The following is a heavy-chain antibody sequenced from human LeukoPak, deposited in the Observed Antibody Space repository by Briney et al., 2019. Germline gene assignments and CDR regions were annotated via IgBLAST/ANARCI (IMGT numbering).Heavy chain of an antibody. Sequence: GGSLRLSCAVSGFTLSSYSMDWVRQAPGKGLEWVSSISSSSSHIYYADSVKGRFTISRDNAKNSLYLQMNSLRAEDTAVYYCANTILTGALWGQGTLVTVSS. J-gene: IGHJ4*02. D-gene: IGHD2-2*02. V-gene: IGHV3-21*01. CDR2: ISSSSSHI. CDR1: GFTLSSYS. CDR3: ANTILTGAL.